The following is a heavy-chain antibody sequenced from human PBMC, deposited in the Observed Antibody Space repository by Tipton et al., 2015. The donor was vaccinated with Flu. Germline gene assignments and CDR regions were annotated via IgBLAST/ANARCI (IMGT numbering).Heavy chain of an antibody. V-gene: IGHV4-30-4*01. J-gene: IGHJ5*02. D-gene: IGHD5-18*01. CDR2: IYYSGST. Sequence: LVKPTQTLSLTCTVSGGSISSGDYYWSWIRQPPGKGLEWIGYIYYSGSTYYNPSLKSRVTISVDTSKNQFSLKLSSVTAADTAVYYCARGEYTAMGFNWFDPWGQGTLVTVSS. CDR3: ARGEYTAMGFNWFDP. CDR1: GGSISSGDYY.